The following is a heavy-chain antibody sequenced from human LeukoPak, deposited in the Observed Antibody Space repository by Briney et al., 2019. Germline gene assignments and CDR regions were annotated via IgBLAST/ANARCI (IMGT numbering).Heavy chain of an antibody. Sequence: PGGSLRLSCAASGFTFSRNSMIWVRQAPGKGLEWLSSISSSGSSIYYADSVKGRFTISRDNAKNSLHLQVVSLRAEDTAVYYCARDRCDGDCRDWDYWGQGTLVTVSS. CDR2: ISSSGSSI. CDR1: GFTFSRNS. J-gene: IGHJ4*02. V-gene: IGHV3-48*04. D-gene: IGHD2-21*02. CDR3: ARDRCDGDCRDWDY.